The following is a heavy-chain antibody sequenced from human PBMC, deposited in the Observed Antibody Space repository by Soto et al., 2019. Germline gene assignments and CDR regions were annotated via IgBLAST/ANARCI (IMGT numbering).Heavy chain of an antibody. J-gene: IGHJ6*02. Sequence: EVQLVESGGGLVQPGGSLRLSCAASGFTFRTYWLSWVRQVPGKGLEWVANINLDGSEKNYVDSVKGRFTISRDNARKSLYLQMSSLRAEDTALYYCARDGSTSWYSYDYHGMDVLGQGTTVTVSS. V-gene: IGHV3-7*05. CDR1: GFTFRTYW. CDR3: ARDGSTSWYSYDYHGMDV. CDR2: INLDGSEK. D-gene: IGHD5-18*01.